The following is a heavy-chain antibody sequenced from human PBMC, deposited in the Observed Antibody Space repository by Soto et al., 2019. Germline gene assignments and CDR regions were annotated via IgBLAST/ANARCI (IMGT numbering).Heavy chain of an antibody. CDR1: GCSISSYY. V-gene: IGHV4-59*01. Sequence: XETLSLTCTVSGCSISSYYWSWIRQPPGKGLEWIGYIYYSGSTNYNPSLKSRVTISVDTSKNQFSLKLSSVTAADTAVYYCARARGMATIVGYYYYGMDVWGQGTTVTVSS. J-gene: IGHJ6*02. CDR2: IYYSGST. D-gene: IGHD5-12*01. CDR3: ARARGMATIVGYYYYGMDV.